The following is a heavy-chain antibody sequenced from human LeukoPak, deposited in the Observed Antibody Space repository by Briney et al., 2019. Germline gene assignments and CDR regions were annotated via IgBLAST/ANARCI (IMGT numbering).Heavy chain of an antibody. V-gene: IGHV3-23*01. J-gene: IGHJ4*02. CDR3: AKDRGHIVVVTAPGY. D-gene: IGHD2-21*02. CDR2: ISGSGGST. CDR1: GFTFGNYW. Sequence: GGSLRLSCAASGFTFGNYWMSWVRQAPGKGLEWVSAISGSGGSTYYADSVKGRFTISRDNSKNTLYLQMNSLRAEDTAVYYCAKDRGHIVVVTAPGYWGQGTLVTVSS.